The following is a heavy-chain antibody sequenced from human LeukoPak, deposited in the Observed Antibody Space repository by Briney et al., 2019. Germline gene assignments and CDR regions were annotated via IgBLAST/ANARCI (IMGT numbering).Heavy chain of an antibody. D-gene: IGHD1-26*01. V-gene: IGHV4-4*09. CDR2: IFTSGST. J-gene: IGHJ6*04. CDR1: GDSISSYY. Sequence: PSETLSLTCTVSGDSISSYYWSWIRQTPGKGLEWIGYIFTSGSTNYNPSLRSRVTISLDTSKNQFSLTLSSVTAADTAVYYCARHGSVHSPLNVWGKGTTVTVSS. CDR3: ARHGSVHSPLNV.